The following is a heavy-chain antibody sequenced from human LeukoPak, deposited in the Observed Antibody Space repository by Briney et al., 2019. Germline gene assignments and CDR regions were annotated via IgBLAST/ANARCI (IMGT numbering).Heavy chain of an antibody. Sequence: SETLSLTCTVSGGSISNYYWSWIRQPPGKGLEWIGYIYYSGSTNYNPSLKSRVTISVDTSKNQFSLKLSSVTAADTAVYYCARYRGVVVAATPFDCWGQGTLVTASS. V-gene: IGHV4-59*08. CDR3: ARYRGVVVAATPFDC. J-gene: IGHJ4*02. D-gene: IGHD2-15*01. CDR2: IYYSGST. CDR1: GGSISNYY.